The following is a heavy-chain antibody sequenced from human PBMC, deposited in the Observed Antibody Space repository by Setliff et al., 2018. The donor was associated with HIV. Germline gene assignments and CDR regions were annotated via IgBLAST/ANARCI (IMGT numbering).Heavy chain of an antibody. D-gene: IGHD2-2*01. CDR2: IRQDGSEK. CDR3: ATQPPAALSYYYYYMDV. CDR1: GFTFSTYW. J-gene: IGHJ6*03. V-gene: IGHV3-7*01. Sequence: GGSLRLSCAASGFTFSTYWMNWVRQAPGKGLEWVANIRQDGSEKYYVDSVKGRFTISRDNAKNSLYLQMNSLRAEDTAVYYCATQPPAALSYYYYYMDVWGKGTTVTVS.